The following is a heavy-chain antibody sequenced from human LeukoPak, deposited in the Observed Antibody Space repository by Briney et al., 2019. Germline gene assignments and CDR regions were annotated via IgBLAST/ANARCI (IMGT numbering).Heavy chain of an antibody. V-gene: IGHV3-11*04. CDR3: ARVHNTIY. D-gene: IGHD5-24*01. CDR1: GSTLNDYY. CDR2: ISSSSRSV. Sequence: PGRSLRLSCAGSGSTLNDYYVNWLRQAPGKGLEWIAYISSSSRSVNYADSVKGRFTLSRDYAKNSVNLDMTSLRGEDTAIYYCARVHNTIYWGQGVLVTVSS. J-gene: IGHJ4*02.